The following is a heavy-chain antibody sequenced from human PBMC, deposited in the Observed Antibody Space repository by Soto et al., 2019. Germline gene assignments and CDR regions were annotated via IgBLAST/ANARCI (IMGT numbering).Heavy chain of an antibody. CDR3: ARNNVRGVSNSYNWMDP. Sequence: QVQLQESGPGLVKPSETLSLTCNVSGGPISSYYWSWIRQSPGKGLEWIGQIFYTGNTNYNPSLKSRVTRSVDIPKKQFSLKLRSVTTADTAIYFCARNNVRGVSNSYNWMDPWGQGTLVTVSS. CDR2: IFYTGNT. CDR1: GGPISSYY. J-gene: IGHJ5*02. D-gene: IGHD3-10*01. V-gene: IGHV4-59*01.